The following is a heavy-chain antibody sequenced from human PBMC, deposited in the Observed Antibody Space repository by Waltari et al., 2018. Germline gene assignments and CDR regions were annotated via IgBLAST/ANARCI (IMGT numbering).Heavy chain of an antibody. D-gene: IGHD1-1*01. CDR2: LYSGGAS. CDR1: GFNVSDKY. J-gene: IGHJ2*01. V-gene: IGHV3-53*02. CDR3: ATKMGTGAGYLDL. Sequence: EVQLVETGGGLSQPGESLRLSCVASGFNVSDKYMDWVRQAPGKGLEWVSGLYSGGASTYVDSVRGRFTITRDDSKNILFLQMNNLRADDSAVYYCATKMGTGAGYLDLWGRGTLVTVSS.